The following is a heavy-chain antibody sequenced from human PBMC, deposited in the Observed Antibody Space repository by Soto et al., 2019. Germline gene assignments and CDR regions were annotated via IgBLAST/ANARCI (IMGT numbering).Heavy chain of an antibody. CDR1: GFSFGNYN. CDR2: ISGGSDEI. Sequence: EVQLVESGGGLVKPGGSLRLSCAASGFSFGNYNMNWVRQAPGKGLEWVSTISGGSDEIYYADSVGGRFTISRDNAKNSLYLQLNSLRVEDTAVYYGAIHRLRATDYWGQGTLVTVSS. D-gene: IGHD1-26*01. J-gene: IGHJ4*02. V-gene: IGHV3-21*01. CDR3: AIHRLRATDY.